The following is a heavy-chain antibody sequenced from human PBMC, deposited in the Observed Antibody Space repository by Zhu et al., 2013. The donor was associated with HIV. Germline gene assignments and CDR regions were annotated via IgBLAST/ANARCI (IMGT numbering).Heavy chain of an antibody. V-gene: IGHV1-2*02. CDR3: ARNNDYYDSSGYYSY. CDR1: GYTFTDYY. Sequence: QVQLVQSGAEVKKPGASVKVSCKASGYTFTDYYIHWVRQAPGQGLEWMGWINPNSGGTDYAQKFQGRVTLTRDTSITTVYMEMTRLRFDDTAVYYCARNNDYYDSSGYYSYWGKGTTVTVSS. CDR2: INPNSGGT. J-gene: IGHJ6*04. D-gene: IGHD3-22*01.